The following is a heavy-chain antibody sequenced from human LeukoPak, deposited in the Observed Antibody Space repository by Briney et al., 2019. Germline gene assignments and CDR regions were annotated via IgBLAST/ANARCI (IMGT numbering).Heavy chain of an antibody. CDR1: GGSFSGYY. V-gene: IGHV4-34*01. CDR2: INHSGST. J-gene: IGHJ6*03. CDR3: ARVGDLFGAHRVRGLPPDYYYMDV. D-gene: IGHD3-10*01. Sequence: PSETLSLTCAVYGGSFSGYYWSWIRQPPGKGLEWMGEINHSGSTTYNPSLKSRVIIAVDTSKNQFSLKLTSVTAADTAVYYCARVGDLFGAHRVRGLPPDYYYMDVWGKGTTVTVSS.